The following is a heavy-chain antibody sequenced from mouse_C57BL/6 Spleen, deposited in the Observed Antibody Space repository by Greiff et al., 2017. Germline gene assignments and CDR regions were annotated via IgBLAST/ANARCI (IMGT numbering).Heavy chain of an antibody. V-gene: IGHV1-69*01. Sequence: QVQLQQSGAELVMPGASVKLSCKASGYTFTSYWMHWVKQRPGQGLEWIGEIDPSDSYTNYNQKFKGKSTLTVDKSSSTAYMQLSSLTSEDSAVYYCARAEGVPYFDVWGTGTTVTVSS. J-gene: IGHJ1*03. CDR1: GYTFTSYW. CDR2: IDPSDSYT. CDR3: ARAEGVPYFDV.